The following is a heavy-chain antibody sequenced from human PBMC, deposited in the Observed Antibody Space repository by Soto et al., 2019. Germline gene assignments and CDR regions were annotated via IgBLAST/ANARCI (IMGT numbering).Heavy chain of an antibody. J-gene: IGHJ6*03. CDR2: VYYGGST. CDR1: GGSISSSSYY. D-gene: IGHD3-10*01. CDR3: ARDLEYYYGPGAPRYYYYYMDV. V-gene: IGHV4-39*02. Sequence: SETLSLTCTVSGGSISSSSYYWGWIRQPPGKGLEWIGNVYYGGSTYYNPSLKSRVTISVETSKSQFSLKLSSVTAADTAVYYCARDLEYYYGPGAPRYYYYYMDVWGKGTTVTVSS.